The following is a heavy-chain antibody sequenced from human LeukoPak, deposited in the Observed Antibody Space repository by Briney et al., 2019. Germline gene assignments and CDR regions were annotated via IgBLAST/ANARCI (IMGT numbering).Heavy chain of an antibody. V-gene: IGHV1-24*01. D-gene: IGHD1-1*01. Sequence: GASVKVSCKVSGYTLTELSMHWVRQAPGKGLEWMGGFDPEDGETIYAQKFQGRVTMTEDTSTDTAYMELSSLRSEDTAVYYCATQPPGASGTYYFYIDVWGKGTTVTVSS. J-gene: IGHJ6*03. CDR2: FDPEDGET. CDR1: GYTLTELS. CDR3: ATQPPGASGTYYFYIDV.